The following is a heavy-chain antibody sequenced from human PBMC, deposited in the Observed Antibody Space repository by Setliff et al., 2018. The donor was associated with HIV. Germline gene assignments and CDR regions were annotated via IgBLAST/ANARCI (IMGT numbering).Heavy chain of an antibody. D-gene: IGHD6-13*01. J-gene: IGHJ1*01. CDR2: IRSSTRYI. CDR1: GFTFSSYS. Sequence: GGSLRLSCAASGFTFSSYSMNWVRQAPGKGLEWVSCIRSSTRYIYYADSVKGRFTISRDNAKNSRNLQMSSLRAEDTAVYYCAREMAASAHRDDPYFQHWGQGTMVTVAS. CDR3: AREMAASAHRDDPYFQH. V-gene: IGHV3-21*06.